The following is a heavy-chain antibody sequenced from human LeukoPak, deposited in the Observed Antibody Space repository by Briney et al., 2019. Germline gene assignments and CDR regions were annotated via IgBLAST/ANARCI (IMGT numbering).Heavy chain of an antibody. D-gene: IGHD6-13*01. V-gene: IGHV4-59*08. CDR3: ARKFISNWSFDY. Sequence: PSETLSLTCTVSGGSISSYHWSWIRQPPGKGLEWIGYIFYSGSTDYNPSLKCRVTISVDTSKNQFSLKLISMTAADTAVYYCARKFISNWSFDYWGQGTLVTVSS. CDR2: IFYSGST. CDR1: GGSISSYH. J-gene: IGHJ4*02.